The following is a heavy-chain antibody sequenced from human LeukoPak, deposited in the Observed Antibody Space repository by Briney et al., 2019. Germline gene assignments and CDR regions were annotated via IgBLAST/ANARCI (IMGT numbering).Heavy chain of an antibody. CDR3: ARDGEWFGELFLDY. V-gene: IGHV3-7*01. J-gene: IGHJ4*02. CDR2: IKQDGSEK. CDR1: GFTFSSYW. Sequence: PGGSLRLSCAASGFTFSSYWMSWVRQAPGKGLEWVANIKQDGSEKYYVDSVKGRFTISRDNAKNSLYLQMNSLRAEDTAVYHCARDGEWFGELFLDYWGQGTLVTVSS. D-gene: IGHD3-10*01.